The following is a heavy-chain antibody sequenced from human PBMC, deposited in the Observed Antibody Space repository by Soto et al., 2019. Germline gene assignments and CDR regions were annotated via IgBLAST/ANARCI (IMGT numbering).Heavy chain of an antibody. CDR2: ISPYKGNT. Sequence: QVQLVQSAGEVKKPGASAIVSCQASGYTFRNYIIAWLRQAPGQGLEWMGWISPYKGNTNYARQFRGRVTLTTDTSTSAAYLELRNLGSDDAATYYCARYCAGNACYSRHYYAMDVGGQGTTVSVSS. CDR3: ARYCAGNACYSRHYYAMDV. J-gene: IGHJ6*02. V-gene: IGHV1-18*01. D-gene: IGHD2-21*02. CDR1: GYTFRNYI.